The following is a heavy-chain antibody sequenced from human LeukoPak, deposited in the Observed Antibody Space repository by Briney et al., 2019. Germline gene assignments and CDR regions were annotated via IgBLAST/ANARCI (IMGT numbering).Heavy chain of an antibody. CDR1: GFAFSSYA. CDR3: AKAVLLWYEYYFDY. J-gene: IGHJ4*02. Sequence: PGGSLRLSCAASGFAFSSYAMSWVRQAPGKGLEWVSAISGSGGSTYYADSVKGRFTISRDNSKNTLYLQMNSLRAEDTAVYYCAKAVLLWYEYYFDYWGQGTLVTVSS. V-gene: IGHV3-23*01. D-gene: IGHD3-10*01. CDR2: ISGSGGST.